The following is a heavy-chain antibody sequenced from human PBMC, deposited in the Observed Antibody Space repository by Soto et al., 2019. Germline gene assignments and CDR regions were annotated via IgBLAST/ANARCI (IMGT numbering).Heavy chain of an antibody. J-gene: IGHJ4*02. CDR1: SSPINSRYY. D-gene: IGHD6-19*01. Sequence: SETLSLTCTVSSSPINSRYYWGWIRQTPGKGLEWVASIYHSGSTHYNPSLKSRATISVDTSNNQFSLRLSSVTAADTAIYYCERNTSGRNFDYWGQGTQATASS. CDR3: ERNTSGRNFDY. CDR2: IYHSGST. V-gene: IGHV4-38-2*02.